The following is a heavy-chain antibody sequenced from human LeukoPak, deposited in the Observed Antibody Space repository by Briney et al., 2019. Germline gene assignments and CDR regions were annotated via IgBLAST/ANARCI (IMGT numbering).Heavy chain of an antibody. J-gene: IGHJ4*02. D-gene: IGHD3-10*01. Sequence: SETLSLTCTVSGGSISSSSYYWGWIRQPPGKGLEWIGSIYYSGSTYYNPSLKSRVTISVDTSKNQFSLKLSSVTAADTAVYYCARPNYYGSGSYLWWGQGTLVTVSS. CDR2: IYYSGST. CDR1: GGSISSSSYY. V-gene: IGHV4-39*07. CDR3: ARPNYYGSGSYLW.